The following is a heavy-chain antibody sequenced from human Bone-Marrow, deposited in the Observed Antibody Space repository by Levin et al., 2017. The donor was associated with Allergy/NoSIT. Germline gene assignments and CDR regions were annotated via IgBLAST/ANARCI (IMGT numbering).Heavy chain of an antibody. CDR3: ASGHCSTTSCSSLDY. CDR1: GFTFSSSA. D-gene: IGHD2-2*01. Sequence: GGSLRLSCAASGFTFSSSAMHWVRQAPGKGLEWVALIAYDGSSKYSADSVKGRFTISRDNSKNTLYLQMNSLRAEDTAVYYCASGHCSTTSCSSLDYWGQGTLVTVSS. CDR2: IAYDGSSK. J-gene: IGHJ4*02. V-gene: IGHV3-30-3*01.